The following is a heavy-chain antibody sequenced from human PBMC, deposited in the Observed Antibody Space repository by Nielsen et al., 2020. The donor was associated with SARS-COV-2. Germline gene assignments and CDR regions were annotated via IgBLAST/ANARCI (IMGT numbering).Heavy chain of an antibody. V-gene: IGHV4-59*01. D-gene: IGHD3-22*01. CDR1: GGSISSYY. CDR3: ARALPGGAIHYDSSGYYSIHDAFDI. J-gene: IGHJ3*02. CDR2: IYYSGST. Sequence: SETLSLTCTVPGGSISSYYWSWIRQPPGKGLEWIGYIYYSGSTNYNPSLKSRVTISVDTSKNQFSLKLSSVTAADTAVYYCARALPGGAIHYDSSGYYSIHDAFDIWGQGTMVTVSS.